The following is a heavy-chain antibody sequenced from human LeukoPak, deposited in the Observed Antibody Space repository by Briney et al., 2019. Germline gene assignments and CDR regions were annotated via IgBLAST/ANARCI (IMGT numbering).Heavy chain of an antibody. Sequence: GGSLRLSCAASGFTFSSIHMVWVRQAPGKGLEWVSVTYTGGNSYYADFVKGRFIISRDISENTLYLQMNSLRAEDSALYYCARGGRGSAAVVAPRSFDIWGQGTMVTVSS. V-gene: IGHV3-53*01. CDR3: ARGGRGSAAVVAPRSFDI. CDR2: TYTGGNS. CDR1: GFTFSSIH. J-gene: IGHJ3*02. D-gene: IGHD3-22*01.